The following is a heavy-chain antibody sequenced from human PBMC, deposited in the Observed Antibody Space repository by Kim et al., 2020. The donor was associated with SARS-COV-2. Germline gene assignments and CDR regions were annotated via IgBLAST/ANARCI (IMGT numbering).Heavy chain of an antibody. CDR1: GYTFTSYD. CDR3: ARERKQQYITNYDIMNGPLSTYYYYYCMDV. V-gene: IGHV1-46*01. J-gene: IGHJ6*04. D-gene: IGHD3-9*01. Sequence: ASVKVSCKASGYTFTSYDMHWVRQAPGQGLEWMGIMNPSGGSTSYAQKFQGRVTMTRDTSTSTVYMELSSLRSEDTAVYYCARERKQQYITNYDIMNGPLSTYYYYYCMDVWGKGTTVTVSS. CDR2: MNPSGGST.